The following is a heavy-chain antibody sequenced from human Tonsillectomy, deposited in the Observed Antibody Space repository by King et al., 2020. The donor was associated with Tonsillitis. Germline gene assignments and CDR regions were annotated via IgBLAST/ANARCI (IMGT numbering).Heavy chain of an antibody. V-gene: IGHV3-48*02. Sequence: SYTMNWVRQAPGKGLEWVSCISSSMSTIYSADSVKGRFTISRHNAKNSLYLQMNILRDEETAVYSCARDGWVAVAGTGDYWGQGILVTVSS. CDR2: ISSSMSTI. J-gene: IGHJ4*02. CDR3: ARDGWVAVAGTGDY. D-gene: IGHD6-19*01. CDR1: SYT.